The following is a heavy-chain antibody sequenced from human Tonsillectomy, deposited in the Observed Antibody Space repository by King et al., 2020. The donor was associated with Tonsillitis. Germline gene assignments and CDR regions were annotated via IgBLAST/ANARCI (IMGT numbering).Heavy chain of an antibody. CDR1: GGSVSSGSYY. D-gene: IGHD3-16*02. V-gene: IGHV4-61*01. CDR2: IYYSGST. CDR3: ARGMDDYLWGIYRPALDY. J-gene: IGHJ4*02. Sequence: VQLQESGPGLVKPSETLSLTCTVSGGSVSSGSYYWSWIRQPPGEGLEWIGYIYYSGSTNYNPSLKSRVTISVDTSKNQFSLKLTSVTAADTAVYYCARGMDDYLWGIYRPALDYWGQGTLVTVSS.